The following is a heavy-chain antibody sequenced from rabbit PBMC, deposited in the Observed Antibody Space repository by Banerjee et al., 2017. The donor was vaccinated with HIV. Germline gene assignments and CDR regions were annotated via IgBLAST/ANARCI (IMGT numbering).Heavy chain of an antibody. D-gene: IGHD1-1*01. J-gene: IGHJ4*01. CDR3: ARDPVSGGYNHNL. Sequence: QEQLVESGGGLVQPEGSLTLSCKASGFTISSGYDMCWVRQAPGKGLEWIGCIYNDDGSTYYASWVNGRFTVSRSTSLHTVTLQMTSLTAADTATYFCARDPVSGGYNHNLWGPGTLVTVS. CDR2: IYNDDGST. V-gene: IGHV1S47*01. CDR1: GFTISSGYD.